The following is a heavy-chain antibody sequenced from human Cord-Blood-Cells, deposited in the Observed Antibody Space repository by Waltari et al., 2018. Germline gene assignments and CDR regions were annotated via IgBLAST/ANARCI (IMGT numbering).Heavy chain of an antibody. CDR2: IYYSGSN. V-gene: IGHV4-39*01. CDR3: ARMPQNSCDEVGVY. CDR1: GGSIRSSSYS. D-gene: IGHD5-12*01. Sequence: QLQLQESGSGLVKPSETLSLTCTVPGGSIRSSSYSWGRIREPPGKGLEWIGGIYYSGSNNYNPSLKSGVFIIVDNSKNQLFLKLSSVTGADTAVYYCARMPQNSCDEVGVYWGQGTLVTVSS. J-gene: IGHJ4*02.